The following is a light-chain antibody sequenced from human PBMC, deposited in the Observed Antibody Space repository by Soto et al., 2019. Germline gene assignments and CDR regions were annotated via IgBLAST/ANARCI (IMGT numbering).Light chain of an antibody. V-gene: IGLV2-8*01. CDR3: SSYAGSSNV. CDR2: EVX. CDR1: SSDVGGYNY. J-gene: IGLJ1*01. Sequence: QSVLTQPPSASGSPGQSVAISCTGTSSDVGGYNYVSWYQQHPGKAPKLMIYEVXKRTSGVTDRLYGSKSGNTASLTVSGLQAEDEADYYCSSYAGSSNVFGTGTKVTVL.